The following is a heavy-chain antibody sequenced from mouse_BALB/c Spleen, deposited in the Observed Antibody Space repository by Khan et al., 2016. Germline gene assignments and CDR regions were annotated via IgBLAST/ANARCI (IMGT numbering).Heavy chain of an antibody. V-gene: IGHV1-7*01. CDR3: ARGDY. J-gene: IGHJ2*01. CDR1: GYTFTSYW. Sequence: QVQLQQSGTELAKPGASVKMSCKASGYTFTSYWMHWVKQRPGQGLEWIGYINPHTGYTDYNQKFKDKATLTADKSSSTAYMQLSSLTSEDAAVYYCARGDYWGQGTTLTVSS. CDR2: INPHTGYT.